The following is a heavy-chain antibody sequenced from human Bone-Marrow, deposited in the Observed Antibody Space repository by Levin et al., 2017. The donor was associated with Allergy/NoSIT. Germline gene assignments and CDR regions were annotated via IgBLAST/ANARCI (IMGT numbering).Heavy chain of an antibody. D-gene: IGHD2-21*02. J-gene: IGHJ3*02. CDR1: GFTFSSYW. Sequence: GESLKISCAASGFTFSSYWMSWVRQAPGKGLEWVANIKQDGSEKYYVDSVKGRFTISRDNAKNSLYLQMNSLRAEDTAVYYCARVAYCGGDCYGDAFDIWGQGTMVTVSS. CDR2: IKQDGSEK. CDR3: ARVAYCGGDCYGDAFDI. V-gene: IGHV3-7*01.